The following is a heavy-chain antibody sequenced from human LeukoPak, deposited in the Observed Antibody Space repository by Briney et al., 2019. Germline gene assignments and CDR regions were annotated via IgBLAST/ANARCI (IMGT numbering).Heavy chain of an antibody. V-gene: IGHV3-21*01. J-gene: IGHJ4*02. Sequence: GGSLRLSCAASGSTFSNYYMNWVRQAPGKGLEWVSSISSGSNYIYYADSLKGRFTISRDNAKNSLYLQMNSLRAEDTAVYYCATGVRGYNSALDYWGQGTLVTVSP. CDR2: ISSGSNYI. D-gene: IGHD6-19*01. CDR3: ATGVRGYNSALDY. CDR1: GSTFSNYY.